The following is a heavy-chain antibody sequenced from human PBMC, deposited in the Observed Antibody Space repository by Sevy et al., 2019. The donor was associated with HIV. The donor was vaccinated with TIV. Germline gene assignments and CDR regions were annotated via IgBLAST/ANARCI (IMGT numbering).Heavy chain of an antibody. CDR2: IKQDGSEK. Sequence: GGSLRLSCAASGFTFSSYWMSWVRQAPGKGLEWVANIKQDGSEKYYVDSVKGRFTISRDNAKNSLYLQMNSLRAEDTAVYYCARVGIVVVPAAMSVSAYYYYYGMDVWDQGTTVTVSS. D-gene: IGHD2-2*01. V-gene: IGHV3-7*03. CDR1: GFTFSSYW. CDR3: ARVGIVVVPAAMSVSAYYYYYGMDV. J-gene: IGHJ6*02.